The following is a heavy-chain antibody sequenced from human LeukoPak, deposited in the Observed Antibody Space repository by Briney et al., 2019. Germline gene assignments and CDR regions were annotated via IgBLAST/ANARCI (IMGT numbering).Heavy chain of an antibody. CDR2: INPSGGST. Sequence: ASVKVSCKASGYTFSDYYMRWVRQAPGQGLEWMGIINPSGGSTSYAQKFQGRVTMTRDTSTSTVYMELSSLRSEDAAVYYCAREDYCSSTSCPLRPWGQGTLVTVSS. CDR3: AREDYCSSTSCPLRP. J-gene: IGHJ5*02. V-gene: IGHV1-46*01. CDR1: GYTFSDYY. D-gene: IGHD2-2*01.